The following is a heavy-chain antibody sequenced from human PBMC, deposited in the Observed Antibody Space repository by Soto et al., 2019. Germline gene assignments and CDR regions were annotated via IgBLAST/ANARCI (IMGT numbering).Heavy chain of an antibody. CDR1: GGTFSRYA. J-gene: IGHJ5*02. CDR3: ARARETGTTIRFDP. V-gene: IGHV1-69*13. Sequence: SVKVSCKASGGTFSRYAIRCVRQAPGQGLEWMGGIIPIFGTANYAQKFQGRVTITAEEATSTAYMELSSLRSEDTAVYYCARARETGTTIRFDPWGQGTLVTASA. D-gene: IGHD1-7*01. CDR2: IIPIFGTA.